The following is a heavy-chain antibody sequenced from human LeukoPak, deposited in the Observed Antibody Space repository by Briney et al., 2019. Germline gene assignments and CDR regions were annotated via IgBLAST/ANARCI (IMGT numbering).Heavy chain of an antibody. J-gene: IGHJ6*03. CDR3: ARGVSFYYYYMDV. V-gene: IGHV7-4-1*02. D-gene: IGHD2-2*01. Sequence: GASVKASCKASGYTFTSYAMHWVRQAPGQGLEWMGWINTNTGNPTYAQGFTGRFVFSLDTSVSTAYLQISSLKAEDTAVYYCARGVSFYYYYMDVWGKGTTVTVSS. CDR1: GYTFTSYA. CDR2: INTNTGNP.